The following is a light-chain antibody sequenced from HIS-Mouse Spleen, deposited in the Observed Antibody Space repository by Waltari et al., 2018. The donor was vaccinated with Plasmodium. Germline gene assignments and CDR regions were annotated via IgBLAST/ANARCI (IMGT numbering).Light chain of an antibody. Sequence: EIVMMQSPATLSVSPGERAPLSCRASPGVSSNLACYQQKPAQAPRLLIYGASTRATGIADRFSGSGSGTECTLTISSLQSEDFAVYYCQQDNNWSFTFGPGTKVDIK. CDR3: QQDNNWSFT. V-gene: IGKV3-15*01. CDR1: PGVSSN. CDR2: GAS. J-gene: IGKJ3*01.